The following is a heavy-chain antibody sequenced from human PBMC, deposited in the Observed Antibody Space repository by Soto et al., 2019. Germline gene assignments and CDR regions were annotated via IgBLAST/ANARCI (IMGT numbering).Heavy chain of an antibody. J-gene: IGHJ4*02. V-gene: IGHV5-51*01. CDR3: ARHKVFLSTRVAAAGPDY. CDR1: GYSFTSYW. Sequence: GESLKISCKGSGYSFTSYWIGWVRQMPGKGLEWMGIIYPGDSDTRYSPSFQAQVTISADKSISTAYLQWSSLKASDTAMYYCARHKVFLSTRVAAAGPDYWGQGTLVTVSS. CDR2: IYPGDSDT. D-gene: IGHD6-13*01.